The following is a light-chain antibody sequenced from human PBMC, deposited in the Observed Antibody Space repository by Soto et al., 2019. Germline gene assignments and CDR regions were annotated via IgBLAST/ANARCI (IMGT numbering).Light chain of an antibody. Sequence: IVLTQSPGTLSLSPGERATLSCRASQSIGSFYLAWYQQKSGQAPRLLIFGVSSRATGIPDRFSGSGSGTDFILTISRLEPEDFAVYYCQQYGNSPWTFGQGTKVDI. V-gene: IGKV3-20*01. CDR1: QSIGSFY. CDR3: QQYGNSPWT. CDR2: GVS. J-gene: IGKJ1*01.